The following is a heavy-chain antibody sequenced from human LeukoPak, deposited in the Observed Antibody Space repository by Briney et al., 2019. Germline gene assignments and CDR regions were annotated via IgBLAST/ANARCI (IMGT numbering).Heavy chain of an antibody. V-gene: IGHV3-23*01. CDR1: GFTFKNYA. J-gene: IGHJ3*02. D-gene: IGHD2-8*01. CDR3: TKDQSGYCNNGICYARDGAFDI. Sequence: PGGSLRLSCAASGFTFKNYAMNWVRQAPGKGLEWVSHISASDDRPYYGDSMKGRFTSSRENSRNTLYLEMNSLRAEDTAVYYCTKDQSGYCNNGICYARDGAFDIWGQGTMVTVSS. CDR2: ISASDDRP.